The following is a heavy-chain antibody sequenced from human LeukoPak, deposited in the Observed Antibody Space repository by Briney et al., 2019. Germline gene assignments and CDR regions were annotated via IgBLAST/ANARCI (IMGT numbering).Heavy chain of an antibody. J-gene: IGHJ4*02. CDR2: IYYSGST. V-gene: IGHV4-59*01. Sequence: SETLSLTCTVSGGSISSYYWSWIRQPPGKGLEWIGYIYYSGSTSYNPSLKSRVTISVDTSKNQFSLKLSSVTAADTAVYYCARERAVTTYYYFDYWGQGTLVTVSS. CDR1: GGSISSYY. D-gene: IGHD4-17*01. CDR3: ARERAVTTYYYFDY.